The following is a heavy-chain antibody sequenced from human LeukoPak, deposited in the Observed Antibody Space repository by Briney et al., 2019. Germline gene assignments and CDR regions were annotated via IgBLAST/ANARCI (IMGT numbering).Heavy chain of an antibody. CDR2: IFYTGST. V-gene: IGHV4-30-4*02. CDR3: ARDSPPYSGSYYNGMDV. Sequence: SVTLSLTCTVSGGSISSGDYYCSWIRQPPGKGLEWIGYIFYTGSTYSNPSLKSRLTISVDTSKNQFSLKLSSVTAADTAVYYCARDSPPYSGSYYNGMDVWGQGTTVTVSS. CDR1: GGSISSGDYY. J-gene: IGHJ6*02. D-gene: IGHD1-26*01.